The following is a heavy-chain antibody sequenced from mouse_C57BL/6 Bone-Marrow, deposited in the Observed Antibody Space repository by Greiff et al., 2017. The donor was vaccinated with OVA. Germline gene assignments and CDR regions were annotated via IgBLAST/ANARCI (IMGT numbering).Heavy chain of an antibody. CDR2: IFPGSGST. CDR3: ASHYYGSSSWYFDV. D-gene: IGHD1-1*01. V-gene: IGHV1-75*01. Sequence: VQLQQSGPELVKPGASVKISCKASGYTFTDYYINWVKQRPGQGLEWIGWIFPGSGSTYYNEKFKGKATLTVDKSSSTAYMLLSSLTSEDSAVYFCASHYYGSSSWYFDVWGTGTTVTVSS. CDR1: GYTFTDYY. J-gene: IGHJ1*03.